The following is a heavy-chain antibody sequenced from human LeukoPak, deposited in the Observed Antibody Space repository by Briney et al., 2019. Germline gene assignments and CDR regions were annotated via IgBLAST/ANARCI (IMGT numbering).Heavy chain of an antibody. V-gene: IGHV4-59*12. CDR2: IYYSGST. Sequence: SETLSLTCTVSGGSISSYYWSWIRQPPGKGLEWIGYIYYSGSTNYNPPLKSRVTISVDTSKNQFSLKLSSVTAADTAVYYCARGRLGPDSSGYYEGAASDYWGQGTLVTVSS. D-gene: IGHD3-22*01. J-gene: IGHJ4*02. CDR1: GGSISSYY. CDR3: ARGRLGPDSSGYYEGAASDY.